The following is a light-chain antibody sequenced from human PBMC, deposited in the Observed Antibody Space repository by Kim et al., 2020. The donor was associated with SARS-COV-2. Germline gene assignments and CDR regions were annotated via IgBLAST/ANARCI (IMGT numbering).Light chain of an antibody. CDR1: SSNIGYNY. CDR3: AAWDDSLSGLV. J-gene: IGLJ2*01. CDR2: RNN. Sequence: GQRVTISCSGSSSNIGYNYVYWYQQLPGTAPNLLIYRNNQRPSGVPDRFSGAKSGTSASLAISGLRSEDEADYHCAAWDDSLSGLVFGGGTKLTVL. V-gene: IGLV1-47*01.